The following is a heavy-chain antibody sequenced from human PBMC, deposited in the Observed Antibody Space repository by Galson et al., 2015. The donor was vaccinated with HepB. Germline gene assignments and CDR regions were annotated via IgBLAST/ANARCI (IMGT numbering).Heavy chain of an antibody. CDR2: ITPMFGTS. CDR3: ARDPWSYHDSRDYSAATRSPFDI. J-gene: IGHJ3*02. D-gene: IGHD3-22*01. CDR1: GGTFSNYT. Sequence: SVKVSCKASGGTFSNYTINWVRQAPGQGLEWMGGITPMFGTSNYAPEFQGRVTITADESTSTAYMELSSLRSEDTAVYYCARDPWSYHDSRDYSAATRSPFDIWGQGTMVTVSS. V-gene: IGHV1-69*13.